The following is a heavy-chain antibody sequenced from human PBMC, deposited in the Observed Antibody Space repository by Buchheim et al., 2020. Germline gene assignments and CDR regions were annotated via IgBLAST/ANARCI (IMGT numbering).Heavy chain of an antibody. V-gene: IGHV3-48*03. CDR2: ISSSGSTI. J-gene: IGHJ6*02. Sequence: EVQLVESGGGLVQPGGSLRLSCAASGFTFSSYEMNWVRQAPGKGLEWVSYISSSGSTIYYADSVKGQFTISRDNAKNSLYLQMNSLRAEDTAVYYCARFIAVAGHYYYGMDVWGQGTT. CDR3: ARFIAVAGHYYYGMDV. CDR1: GFTFSSYE. D-gene: IGHD6-19*01.